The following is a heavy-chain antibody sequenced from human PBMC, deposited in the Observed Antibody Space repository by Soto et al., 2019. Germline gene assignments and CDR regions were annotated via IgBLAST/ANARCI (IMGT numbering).Heavy chain of an antibody. CDR2: IWYDGSKK. D-gene: IGHD2-21*02. V-gene: IGHV3-33*06. CDR1: GFTFSTYG. Sequence: QVQLVESGGGVVQPGRSLRLSCATSGFTFSTYGIHWVRQAPGKGLEWLAVIWYDGSKKYYADSVQGRFTISRDNSENIEYLQMNSLRADETAVYYCVKDHCGGDCYSNPYFGYWGQGTLVTVSS. J-gene: IGHJ4*02. CDR3: VKDHCGGDCYSNPYFGY.